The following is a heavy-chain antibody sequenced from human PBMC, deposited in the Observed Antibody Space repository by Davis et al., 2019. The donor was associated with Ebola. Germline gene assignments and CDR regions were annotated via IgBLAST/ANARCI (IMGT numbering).Heavy chain of an antibody. CDR3: ASLAVRLLDY. Sequence: GESLKISCAASGFTFSSYWMYWVRQAPGKGLVWVSRINSDGSSTTYADSVKGRFTISRDNAKNTLYLQMNSLRAEDSAVYYCASLAVRLLDYWGQGTLVTVSS. CDR2: INSDGSST. V-gene: IGHV3-74*03. CDR1: GFTFSSYW. D-gene: IGHD5-12*01. J-gene: IGHJ4*02.